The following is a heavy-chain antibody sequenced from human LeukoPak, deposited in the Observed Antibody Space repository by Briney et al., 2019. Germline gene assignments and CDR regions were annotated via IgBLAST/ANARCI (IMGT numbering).Heavy chain of an antibody. CDR3: ASAYYDFWSGYPYYFDY. CDR2: IYISGSGST. J-gene: IGHJ4*02. D-gene: IGHD3-3*01. V-gene: IGHV4-4*07. Sequence: SETLSLTCTVSGGSISSYYWSWIRQPAGKGLEWIGRIYISGSGSTNYNPSLKSRVTMSVDTSKNQFSLKLSSVTAADTAVYYCASAYYDFWSGYPYYFDYWGQGTLVTVSS. CDR1: GGSISSYY.